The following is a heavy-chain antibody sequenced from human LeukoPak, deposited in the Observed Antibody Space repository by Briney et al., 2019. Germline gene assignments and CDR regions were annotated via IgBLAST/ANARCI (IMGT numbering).Heavy chain of an antibody. CDR1: GFTFSSYW. CDR3: ARFAKGYGSGDIDY. V-gene: IGHV3-7*01. D-gene: IGHD3-10*01. J-gene: IGHJ4*02. Sequence: GGSLRLSCAASGFTFSSYWMTWVRQAPGKGLEWVANIKQDGIQKYYADSVKGRFTVSRDNAKNSLYLQMNSLRAEDTAVYYCARFAKGYGSGDIDYWGQGTLVTVSS. CDR2: IKQDGIQK.